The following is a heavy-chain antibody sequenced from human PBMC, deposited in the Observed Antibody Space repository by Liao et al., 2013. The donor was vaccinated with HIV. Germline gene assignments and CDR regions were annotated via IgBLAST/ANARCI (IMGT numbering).Heavy chain of an antibody. Sequence: QLQLQESASGLLKPSQTLSLTCAVSGGSISSAGYSWSWIRQPPGKGLEWIGEINHSGSTNYNPSLKSRVTISVDTSKNQFSLRLSSVTATDTAVYYCARDSSGNDWGGWYYYYMDVWGKGTTVSVTS. J-gene: IGHJ6*03. CDR2: INHSGST. D-gene: IGHD5-12*01. V-gene: IGHV4-30-2*01. CDR1: GGSISSAGYS. CDR3: ARDSSGNDWGGWYYYYMDV.